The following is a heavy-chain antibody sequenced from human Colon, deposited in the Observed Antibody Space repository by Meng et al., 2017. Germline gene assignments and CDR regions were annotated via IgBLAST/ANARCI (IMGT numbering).Heavy chain of an antibody. J-gene: IGHJ4*02. V-gene: IGHV4-4*02. Sequence: VDLQESGPGLVKPSGTLSLPCTVSCSSIIGLNWWTWVRQTPGKGLEWIGEIHHSGRTNSMPSLKSRVTLSLDKSKNQFSLSMTSVTAADTAVYYCARGTGDIRVGFDYWGQGTLVTVSS. CDR3: ARGTGDIRVGFDY. CDR1: CSSIIGLNW. CDR2: IHHSGRT. D-gene: IGHD7-27*01.